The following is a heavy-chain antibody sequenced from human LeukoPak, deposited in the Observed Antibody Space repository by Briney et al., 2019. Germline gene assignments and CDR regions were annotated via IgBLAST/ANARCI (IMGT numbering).Heavy chain of an antibody. Sequence: ASVKVSCKVSGDTLTELSTHWVRQAPGKELEWMGGFDPEHGEMIYAQKLQGRVTMTEDRSTDTAYMELSSLRSEDTAVYYCATGEPWDLLKYWGQGTLVTVSS. V-gene: IGHV1-24*01. J-gene: IGHJ4*02. CDR3: ATGEPWDLLKY. D-gene: IGHD1-26*01. CDR1: GDTLTELS. CDR2: FDPEHGEM.